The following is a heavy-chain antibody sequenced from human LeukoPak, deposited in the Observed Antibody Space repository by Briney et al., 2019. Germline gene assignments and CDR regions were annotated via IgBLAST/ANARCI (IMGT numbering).Heavy chain of an antibody. CDR1: GGSISSGDYY. CDR2: IYYSGTT. CDR3: ARNQDGYANFDY. D-gene: IGHD5-24*01. Sequence: SETLSLTCTVSGGSISSGDYYWSWIRQPPGEGLEWIGYIYYSGTTFYNPSLKSRPTISEDTSKNQFSLKVSSVTAADTAVYYCARNQDGYANFDYWGQGTLVTVSS. V-gene: IGHV4-30-4*01. J-gene: IGHJ4*02.